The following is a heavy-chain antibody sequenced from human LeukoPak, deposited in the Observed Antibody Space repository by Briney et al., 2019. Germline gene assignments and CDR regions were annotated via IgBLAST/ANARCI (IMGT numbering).Heavy chain of an antibody. CDR2: ISHIGGST. D-gene: IGHD2-2*03. V-gene: IGHV3-23*01. CDR1: GFTFKSYA. CDR3: ARASWISDADAVS. Sequence: GGSLRLSCAASGFTFKSYAMTWVRQAPGKGLEWVSRISHIGGSTYYADSVKGRFTISRDNSKDTLYLQMNSLGAADTAVYYCARASWISDADAVSWGQGTLVTVSS. J-gene: IGHJ5*02.